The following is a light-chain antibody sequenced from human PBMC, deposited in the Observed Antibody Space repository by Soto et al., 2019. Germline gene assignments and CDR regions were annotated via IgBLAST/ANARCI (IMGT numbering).Light chain of an antibody. Sequence: QSVLTQPASVSGPPGQSITVSCNGTSSDVGGYNSVSWYQQHPGKTPKLMIFEVNNRPSGVSNRFSGSKSGNTASLTISGLQAEDEADYYCTSYTNSNTYVFGTGTKVTV. CDR1: SSDVGGYNS. CDR3: TSYTNSNTYV. V-gene: IGLV2-14*01. J-gene: IGLJ1*01. CDR2: EVN.